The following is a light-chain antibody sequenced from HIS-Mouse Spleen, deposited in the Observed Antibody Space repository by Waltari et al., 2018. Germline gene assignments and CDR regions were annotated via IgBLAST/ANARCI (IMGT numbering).Light chain of an antibody. V-gene: IGLV3-10*01. CDR2: EDS. J-gene: IGLJ2*01. CDR3: YSTDSSGNHRV. Sequence: VSPGQTARITCAGDALPKNYAYWYQQKSGQAPVLVIYEDSKRPSGIPERFSGSSSGTMATLTISGAQVEDEADYYCYSTDSSGNHRVFGGGTKLTVL. CDR1: ALPKNY.